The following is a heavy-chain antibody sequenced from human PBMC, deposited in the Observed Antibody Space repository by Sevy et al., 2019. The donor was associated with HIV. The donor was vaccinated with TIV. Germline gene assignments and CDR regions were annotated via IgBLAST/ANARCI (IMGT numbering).Heavy chain of an antibody. J-gene: IGHJ3*01. Sequence: ASVKVSCKASGYTFTSYDINWVRQASGQGLEWMGWMNPNSGNAGYTQNFQGRVTITRNTSISTAYMELSSLRSEDTAVYYSARGSSYYYDSNSYYHAFDVWGQGTMVTVSS. CDR3: ARGSSYYYDSNSYYHAFDV. D-gene: IGHD3-22*01. CDR2: MNPNSGNA. CDR1: GYTFTSYD. V-gene: IGHV1-8*03.